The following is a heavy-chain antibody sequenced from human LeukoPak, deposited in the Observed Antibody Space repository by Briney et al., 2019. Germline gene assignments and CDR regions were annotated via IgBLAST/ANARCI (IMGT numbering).Heavy chain of an antibody. CDR3: AKGKDTLNPYWYFDV. J-gene: IGHJ2*01. D-gene: IGHD5-18*01. CDR2: INWSGVST. CDR1: GFSFDDYA. V-gene: IGHV3-20*04. Sequence: PGGSLRLSCAASGFSFDDYAMSWVRQAPGKGLEWVSGINWSGVSTGYADSVKGRFTISRDNTKNSLFLQLSSLRAEDTAFYYCAKGKDTLNPYWYFDVWGRGTLVSVSS.